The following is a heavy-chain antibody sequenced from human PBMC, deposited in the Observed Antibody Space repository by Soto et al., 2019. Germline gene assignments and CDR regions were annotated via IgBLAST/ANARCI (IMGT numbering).Heavy chain of an antibody. Sequence: SETLSLTCTVSGDSINTYYWSWIRQPPGKGLEWIGYIYYSGNTYYNPSLKSRVAISVDTSKNQFSLKLSSVIAADTAVYYCARRMRGASGNFDYWGQGTLVTVSS. J-gene: IGHJ4*02. CDR1: GDSINTYY. CDR3: ARRMRGASGNFDY. D-gene: IGHD6-13*01. CDR2: IYYSGNT. V-gene: IGHV4-59*01.